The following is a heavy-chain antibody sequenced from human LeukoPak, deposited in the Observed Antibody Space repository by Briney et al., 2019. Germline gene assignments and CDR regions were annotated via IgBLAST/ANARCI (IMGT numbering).Heavy chain of an antibody. Sequence: GGSLRLSCAASGFTFSSYAMNWVRQAPGEGLEWVSTIIGSGISTYYADSVKGRFTISRDNSKNTLYLQVNSLRAEDTAVYYCAKGTTWPYAYYMDVWGKGTTVTVSS. J-gene: IGHJ6*03. CDR2: IIGSGIST. D-gene: IGHD4-17*01. CDR1: GFTFSSYA. CDR3: AKGTTWPYAYYMDV. V-gene: IGHV3-23*01.